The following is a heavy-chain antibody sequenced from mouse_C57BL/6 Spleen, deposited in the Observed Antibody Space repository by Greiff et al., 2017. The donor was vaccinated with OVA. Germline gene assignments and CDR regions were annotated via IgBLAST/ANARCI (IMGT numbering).Heavy chain of an antibody. CDR3: ARRYYGSSYDFDY. CDR1: GFTFSDYG. Sequence: DVKLQESGGGLVKPGGSLKLSCAASGFTFSDYGMHWVRQAPEKGLEWVAYISSGSSTIYYADTVKGRFTISRDNAKNTLFLQMTSLRSEDTAMYYCARRYYGSSYDFDYWGQGTTLTVSS. V-gene: IGHV5-17*01. J-gene: IGHJ2*01. CDR2: ISSGSSTI. D-gene: IGHD1-1*01.